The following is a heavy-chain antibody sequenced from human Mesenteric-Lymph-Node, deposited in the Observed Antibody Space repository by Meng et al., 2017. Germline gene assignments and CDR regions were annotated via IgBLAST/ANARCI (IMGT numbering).Heavy chain of an antibody. J-gene: IGHJ4*02. CDR1: GTSISNDNW. V-gene: IGHV4-4*02. CDR2: IHHYGRT. Sequence: CAVSGTSISNDNWWSWVRQPPGKGLEWIGEIHHYGRTTYNPALKSRVTISVDKSRNQLSLTLSSVTAADTAVYYCARNFYYCMNYWGQGALVTVSS. D-gene: IGHD3-10*01. CDR3: ARNFYYCMNY.